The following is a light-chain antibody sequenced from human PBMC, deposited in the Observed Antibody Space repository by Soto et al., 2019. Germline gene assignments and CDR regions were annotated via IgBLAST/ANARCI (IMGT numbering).Light chain of an antibody. CDR1: QSINTF. V-gene: IGKV1-39*01. J-gene: IGKJ1*01. Sequence: DIQMTQSPSSLSASLGDRVTITCRANQSINTFLNWYQQKPGRAPKLLIHGASRLQSGVPSSFSGGGSGTDFTLTISSLQPEDCATYYCQQTYTTPRTVGQGTKVDSK. CDR2: GAS. CDR3: QQTYTTPRT.